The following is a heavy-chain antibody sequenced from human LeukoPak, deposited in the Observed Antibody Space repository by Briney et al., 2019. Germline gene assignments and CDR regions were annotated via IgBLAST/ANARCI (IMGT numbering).Heavy chain of an antibody. CDR2: IIPIFGTA. J-gene: IGHJ4*02. Sequence: ASVKVSCKASGGTLSRYAISWVRQAPGQGLEWMGGIIPIFGTANYAQKFQGRVTITADESTGTAYMELSSLRSEDTAVDYFAREANPGLIAIAAAVPFAYWGQGTLVPVPP. CDR1: GGTLSRYA. V-gene: IGHV1-69*13. D-gene: IGHD6-13*01. CDR3: AREANPGLIAIAAAVPFAY.